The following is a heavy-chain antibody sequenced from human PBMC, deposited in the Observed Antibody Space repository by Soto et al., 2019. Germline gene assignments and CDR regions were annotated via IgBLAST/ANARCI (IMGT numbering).Heavy chain of an antibody. CDR2: ISYDGSNK. CDR3: ARDGEMATIDWDYYYGMDV. CDR1: GFTFSSYA. V-gene: IGHV3-30-3*01. Sequence: QVQLVESGGGVVQPGRSLRLSCAASGFTFSSYAMHWVRQAPGKGLEWVAVISYDGSNKYYADSVKGRFTISRDNSKNTLYLQMNSLRAEDTAVYYCARDGEMATIDWDYYYGMDVWGQGTTVTVSS. D-gene: IGHD5-12*01. J-gene: IGHJ6*02.